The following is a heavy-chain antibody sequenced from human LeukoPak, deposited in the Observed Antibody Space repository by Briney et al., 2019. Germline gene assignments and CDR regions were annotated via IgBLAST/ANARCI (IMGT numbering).Heavy chain of an antibody. V-gene: IGHV3-21*01. CDR2: ISSSSSYI. CDR3: ARVPTTVVTFNAFDI. CDR1: GFTFSSYS. Sequence: PGGSLRLPCAASGFTFSSYSMNWVRQAPGKGLEWVSSISSSSSYIYYADSVKGRFTISRDNAKNSLYLQMNSLRAEDTAVYYCARVPTTVVTFNAFDIWGQGAMVTVSS. J-gene: IGHJ3*02. D-gene: IGHD4-23*01.